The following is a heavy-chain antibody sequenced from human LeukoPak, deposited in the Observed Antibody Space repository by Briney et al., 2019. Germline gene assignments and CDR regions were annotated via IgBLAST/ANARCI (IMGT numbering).Heavy chain of an antibody. D-gene: IGHD6-19*01. V-gene: IGHV1-18*01. CDR1: GYTFTSYG. CDR3: ARFAPDRGWSDY. CDR2: ISAYNGNT. Sequence: ASVKVSCKASGYTFTSYGISWVRQAPGQGLEWMGWISAYNGNTNYAEKLQGRVTMTTDTSTSTAYMELRSLRSDDTAVYYCARFAPDRGWSDYWGQGTLVTVSS. J-gene: IGHJ4*02.